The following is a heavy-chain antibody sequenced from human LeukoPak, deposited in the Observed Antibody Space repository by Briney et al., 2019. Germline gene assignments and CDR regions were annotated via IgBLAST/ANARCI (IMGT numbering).Heavy chain of an antibody. D-gene: IGHD6-19*01. CDR3: ARDGSGDSSGWYGRSYNWFDP. CDR1: GYTFTSYG. CDR2: ISAYNGNT. V-gene: IGHV1-18*01. Sequence: ASVKVSCKASGYTFTSYGISWVRQAPGQGLEWMGWISAYNGNTNYAQKLQGRVTMTTDTSTSTAYMELRSLSSDDTAVYYCARDGSGDSSGWYGRSYNWFDPWGQGTLVTVSS. J-gene: IGHJ5*02.